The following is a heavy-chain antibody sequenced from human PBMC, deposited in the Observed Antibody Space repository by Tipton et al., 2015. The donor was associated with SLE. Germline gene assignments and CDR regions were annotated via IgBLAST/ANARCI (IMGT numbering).Heavy chain of an antibody. J-gene: IGHJ3*02. D-gene: IGHD6-19*01. V-gene: IGHV4-59*01. CDR1: GGSITSYY. CDR2: IYYSGST. CDR3: ARDPRGYSSGWYAFDI. Sequence: TLSLTCTVSGGSITSYYWSWIRQPPGKGLEWIGYIYYSGSTNYNPSLKSRVTMSVDTSKNQFSLKLSSVTTADTAVYYCARDPRGYSSGWYAFDIWGQGTMVTVSS.